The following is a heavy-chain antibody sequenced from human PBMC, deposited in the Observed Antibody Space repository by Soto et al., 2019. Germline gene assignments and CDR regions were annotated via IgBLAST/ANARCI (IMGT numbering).Heavy chain of an antibody. CDR2: INHSGST. D-gene: IGHD6-13*01. CDR1: GGSFSGYY. Sequence: SETLSLTCAVYGGSFSGYYWSWIRQPPGKGLEWIGEINHSGSTNYNPSLKSRVTISVDTSKNQFSLKLSSVTAADTAVYYCARGRPYSSSWYRVAFDIWGQGTMVTVSS. V-gene: IGHV4-34*01. CDR3: ARGRPYSSSWYRVAFDI. J-gene: IGHJ3*02.